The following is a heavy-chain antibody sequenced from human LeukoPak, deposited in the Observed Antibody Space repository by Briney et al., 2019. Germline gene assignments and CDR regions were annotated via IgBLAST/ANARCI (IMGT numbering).Heavy chain of an antibody. CDR2: IREDGSEK. D-gene: IGHD3-22*01. CDR3: ASAPSDGSGYYNFDQ. V-gene: IGHV3-7*01. CDR1: GFIFSSYW. J-gene: IGHJ4*02. Sequence: GGSLRLACAASGFIFSSYWMSWVRQAPGKWLEWVSNIREDGSEKYYVDSVKGRFTISRDNAKNSLYLQMNSLRAEDTAVYYCASAPSDGSGYYNFDQWGQGTLVTVSS.